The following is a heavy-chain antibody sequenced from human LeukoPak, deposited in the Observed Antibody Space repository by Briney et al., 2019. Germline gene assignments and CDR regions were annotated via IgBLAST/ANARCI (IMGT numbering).Heavy chain of an antibody. D-gene: IGHD6-19*01. J-gene: IGHJ6*03. CDR2: MNPNSGNT. CDR1: GYTFTSYD. V-gene: IGHV1-8*01. CDR3: ARVNGYSSGWYPIWYYYYMDV. Sequence: PVASAKVSCKASGYTFTSYDINWVRQATGQGLEWMGWMNPNSGNTGYAQKFQGRVTMTRNTSISTAYMELSSLRSEDTAVYYCARVNGYSSGWYPIWYYYYMDVWGKGTTVTISS.